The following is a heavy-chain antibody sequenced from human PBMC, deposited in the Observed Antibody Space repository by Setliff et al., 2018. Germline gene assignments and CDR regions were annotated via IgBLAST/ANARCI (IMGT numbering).Heavy chain of an antibody. D-gene: IGHD4-17*01. V-gene: IGHV3-21*01. J-gene: IGHJ4*02. CDR2: IKSSSSYI. Sequence: GGSLTLSCAASGFTFSSYSMNWVRQAPGKGLELVSSIKSSSSYIDYADSVKGRFTISRDNAKNSLYLQMNSLSADDTAVYYCARDRDAYGDYCPFDYWGQGTLVTVSS. CDR1: GFTFSSYS. CDR3: ARDRDAYGDYCPFDY.